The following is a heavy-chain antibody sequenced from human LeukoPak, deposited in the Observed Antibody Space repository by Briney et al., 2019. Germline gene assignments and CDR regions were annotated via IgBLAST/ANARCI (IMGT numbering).Heavy chain of an antibody. CDR3: ARVLGNIVVVPAASLWFDP. Sequence: ASVKVSCKASGYTFTSYAMHWVRQAPGQRLEWMGWINAGNGNTKYSQKLQGRVTMTTDTSTSTAYMELRSLRSDDTAVYYCARVLGNIVVVPAASLWFDPWGQGTLVTVSS. V-gene: IGHV1-3*01. CDR1: GYTFTSYA. J-gene: IGHJ5*02. D-gene: IGHD2-2*01. CDR2: INAGNGNT.